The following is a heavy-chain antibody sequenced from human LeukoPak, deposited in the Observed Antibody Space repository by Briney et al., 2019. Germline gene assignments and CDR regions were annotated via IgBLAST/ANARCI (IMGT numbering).Heavy chain of an antibody. J-gene: IGHJ4*02. CDR1: GGSFGRYA. CDR3: ARTGLRDGYNNFDY. CDR2: IIPIFGTA. V-gene: IGHV1-69*01. D-gene: IGHD5-24*01. Sequence: SVKVSCKAPGGSFGRYAISWVRQAPGQGLEWMGGIIPIFGTANYAQKFQGRVTITADESTSTAYMELSSLRSEDTAVYYCARTGLRDGYNNFDYWGQGTLVTVSS.